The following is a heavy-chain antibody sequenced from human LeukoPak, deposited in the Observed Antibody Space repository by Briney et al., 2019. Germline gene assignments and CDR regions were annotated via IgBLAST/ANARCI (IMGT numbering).Heavy chain of an antibody. CDR1: GFIFTSYG. D-gene: IGHD3-16*01. J-gene: IGHJ4*02. CDR3: AKGARLRLGQDFDY. V-gene: IGHV3-23*01. CDR2: ISGSGATT. Sequence: GGSLRLSCAASGFIFTSYGMSWVRHTPGKGLEWVSGISGSGATTYYADSVKGRLTISRDNSKNKVYLQMNSLRAEDTAVYYCAKGARLRLGQDFDYWGQGTPVTVSS.